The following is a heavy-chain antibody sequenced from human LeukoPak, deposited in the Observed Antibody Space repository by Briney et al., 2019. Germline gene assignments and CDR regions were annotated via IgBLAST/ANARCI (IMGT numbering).Heavy chain of an antibody. CDR1: GFTFSSYA. CDR2: ISGSGGST. Sequence: GGSLRLSCAASGFTFSSYAMSWVRQAPGKGLEWVSAISGSGGSTYYADSVKGRFTISRDNSKNTLYLQMNSLRAEDTAVYCCARDLWFGEFIDYWGQGTLVTVSS. D-gene: IGHD3-10*01. V-gene: IGHV3-23*01. CDR3: ARDLWFGEFIDY. J-gene: IGHJ4*02.